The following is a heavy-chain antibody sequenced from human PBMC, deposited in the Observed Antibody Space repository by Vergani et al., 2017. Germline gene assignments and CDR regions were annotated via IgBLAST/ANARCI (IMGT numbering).Heavy chain of an antibody. CDR3: AKQYFVSGNYLFDY. V-gene: IGHV3-23*01. D-gene: IGHD3-10*01. Sequence: EVQLLESGGGLVQPGGSLRLTCAASEFTFSNYAMNWVRQAPGKGLEWVSGISGSGVSAYYTDSVKGRFTISRDNSKNMLFLQMNNLRPEDTAIYYCAKQYFVSGNYLFDYWGQGTLFTVSS. CDR2: ISGSGVSA. CDR1: EFTFSNYA. J-gene: IGHJ4*02.